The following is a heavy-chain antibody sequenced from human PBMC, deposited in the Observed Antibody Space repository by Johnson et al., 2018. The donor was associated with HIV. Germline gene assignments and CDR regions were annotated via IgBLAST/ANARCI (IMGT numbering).Heavy chain of an antibody. J-gene: IGHJ3*02. CDR2: IRYDGSNK. D-gene: IGHD1/OR15-1a*01. Sequence: QVQLVESGGGVVQPGGSLRLSCAASGFTFSSYGMHWVRQAPGKGLEWVAFIRYDGSNKYYADSVKGRFTISRDNSKNTLYLQMNSLRAEDTAVYYCAKAQTSHSAFDIWGQGTMGTVSS. V-gene: IGHV3-30*02. CDR1: GFTFSSYG. CDR3: AKAQTSHSAFDI.